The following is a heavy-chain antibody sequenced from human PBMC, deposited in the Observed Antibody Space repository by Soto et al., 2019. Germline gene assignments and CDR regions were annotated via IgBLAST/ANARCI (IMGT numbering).Heavy chain of an antibody. Sequence: QVQLVQSGAEVKKPGSSVKVSCKASGGTFSSFGISWVRQAPGQGLEWMGGIIPIFTTPKYAQKFQGRVTIIADESTATAYMELSSLRSEDTAVYYCAASTSDFSSPRELYDMDVWGQGTNVTVSS. CDR2: IIPIFTTP. CDR1: GGTFSSFG. CDR3: AASTSDFSSPRELYDMDV. D-gene: IGHD3-10*01. J-gene: IGHJ6*01. V-gene: IGHV1-69*01.